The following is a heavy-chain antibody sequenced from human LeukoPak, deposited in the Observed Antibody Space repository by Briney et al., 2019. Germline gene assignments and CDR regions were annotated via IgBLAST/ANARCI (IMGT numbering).Heavy chain of an antibody. CDR2: MNPNSGNT. V-gene: IGHV1-8*03. CDR1: GYTFTSYD. Sequence: ASVKVSCKASGYTFTSYDINWVRQATGQGLEWMGWMNPNSGNTGYAQKFQGRVTITRNTSISTAYMELNSLRTEDTAVYYCAKSPHYGGNPPRYSFDSWGQGTLVTFSS. J-gene: IGHJ4*02. CDR3: AKSPHYGGNPPRYSFDS. D-gene: IGHD4-23*01.